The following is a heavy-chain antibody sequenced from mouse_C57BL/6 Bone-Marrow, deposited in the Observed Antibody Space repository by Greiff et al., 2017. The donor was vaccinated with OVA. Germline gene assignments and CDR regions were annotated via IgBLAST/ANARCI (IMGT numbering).Heavy chain of an antibody. CDR3: ARAGFYYGSSHWYFDV. CDR1: GYTFTSYW. V-gene: IGHV1-64*01. D-gene: IGHD1-1*01. CDR2: IHPNSGST. Sequence: QVQLQQPGAELVKPGASVKLSCKASGYTFTSYWMHWVKPRPGQGLEWIGMIHPNSGSTNYNEKFKSKATLTVDKSSSTAYMQLSSLTSEDSAVYYCARAGFYYGSSHWYFDVWGTGTTVTVSS. J-gene: IGHJ1*03.